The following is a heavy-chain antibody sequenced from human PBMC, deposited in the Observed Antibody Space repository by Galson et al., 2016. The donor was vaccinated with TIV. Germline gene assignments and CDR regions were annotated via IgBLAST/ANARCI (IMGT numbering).Heavy chain of an antibody. V-gene: IGHV3-7*04. Sequence: SLRLSCAASVFTSDAYWMNWVRQAPGKGLEWVANINLDGDKQYYLDSVKGRFSISRDNGRNLLYLHMSSLRAEDSAVYYCARAYDSSGYYRVGGALDIWGRGTMVTVSS. CDR1: VFTSDAYW. CDR3: ARAYDSSGYYRVGGALDI. J-gene: IGHJ3*02. CDR2: INLDGDKQ. D-gene: IGHD3-22*01.